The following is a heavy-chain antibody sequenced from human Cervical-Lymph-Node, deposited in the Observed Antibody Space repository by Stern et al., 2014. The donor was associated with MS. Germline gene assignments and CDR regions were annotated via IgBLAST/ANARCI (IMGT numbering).Heavy chain of an antibody. CDR2: ITPIFGTA. CDR3: AREYNWNDRFYGMDV. CDR1: GGTFRTYA. V-gene: IGHV1-69*01. Sequence: VQLGQSGAEVKKPGSSVKVSCKASGGTFRTYAISWVRQAPGQGLEWMGGITPIFGTANYAQKFQGRVTITADESTSTAYMELSSLRSEDTAVYYCAREYNWNDRFYGMDVWGQGTTVTVSS. D-gene: IGHD1-20*01. J-gene: IGHJ6*02.